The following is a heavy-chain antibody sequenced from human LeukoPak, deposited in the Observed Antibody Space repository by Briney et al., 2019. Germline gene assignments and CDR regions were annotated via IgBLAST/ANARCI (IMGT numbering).Heavy chain of an antibody. D-gene: IGHD3-16*01. Sequence: GGSLRLSCAASGFTLSRYWMRWVRQAPGKGPVWVSRINPDGSSISYADSVKSRFTISRDNAKNTLYLQMNSLRAEDTAVYYCARDGGGMDVWGQGTTVTVSS. CDR2: INPDGSSI. CDR1: GFTLSRYW. CDR3: ARDGGGMDV. V-gene: IGHV3-74*01. J-gene: IGHJ6*02.